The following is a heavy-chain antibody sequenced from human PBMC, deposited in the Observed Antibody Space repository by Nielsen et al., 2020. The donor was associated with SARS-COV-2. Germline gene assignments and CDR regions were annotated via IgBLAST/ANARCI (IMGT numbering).Heavy chain of an antibody. V-gene: IGHV3-30-3*01. J-gene: IGHJ3*02. Sequence: GGSLRLSCAASGFTFSSYAMHWVRQAPGKGLEWVAVISYDGSNKYYADSVKGRFTISRDNSKNTLYLQMNSLRAEDTAVYYCAKERTSGYYESRDAFDIWGQGTMVTVSS. D-gene: IGHD3-3*01. CDR2: ISYDGSNK. CDR3: AKERTSGYYESRDAFDI. CDR1: GFTFSSYA.